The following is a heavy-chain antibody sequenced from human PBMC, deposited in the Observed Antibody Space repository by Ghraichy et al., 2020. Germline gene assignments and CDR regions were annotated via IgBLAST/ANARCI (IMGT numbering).Heavy chain of an antibody. Sequence: TLSLTCAVYGGSFSGYYWSWIRQPPGKGLEWIGEINHSGSTNYNPSLKSRVTISVDTSKNQFSLKLSSVTAADTAVYYCARTYCSSTSCYRRRFYYYYMDVWGKGTTVTVSS. CDR1: GGSFSGYY. CDR3: ARTYCSSTSCYRRRFYYYYMDV. J-gene: IGHJ6*03. D-gene: IGHD2-2*01. V-gene: IGHV4-34*01. CDR2: INHSGST.